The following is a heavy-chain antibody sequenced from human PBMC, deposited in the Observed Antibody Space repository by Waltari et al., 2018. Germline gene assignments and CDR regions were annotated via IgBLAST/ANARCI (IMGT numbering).Heavy chain of an antibody. J-gene: IGHJ1*01. CDR1: GGSITTNYN. Sequence: QLQLQESGPGLVRPSETLSLTCTVSGGSITTNYNWAWIRQPPGKGLEWMGNMQYRGSTFYNPSLMSRVTISLDTSNNQFSLTLTSVDAADTAVYFCGRIAFGDDGGYFQYWGQGTLVTVSS. CDR2: MQYRGST. V-gene: IGHV4-39*01. D-gene: IGHD4-17*01. CDR3: GRIAFGDDGGYFQY.